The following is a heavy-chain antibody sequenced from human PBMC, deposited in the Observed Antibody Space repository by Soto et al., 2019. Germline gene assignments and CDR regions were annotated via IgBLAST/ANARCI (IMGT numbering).Heavy chain of an antibody. J-gene: IGHJ4*02. V-gene: IGHV3-48*01. CDR1: GFTLGTYS. D-gene: IGHD3-3*02. CDR2: ISSSGVTI. Sequence: GGSLRLSCVGSGFTLGTYSLHWVRQAPGKGLEWVSYISSSGVTIYYADSVKGRFTISRDNDKKSLYLEMNSLRVEDTAVYYCARISFDAFLATYYVDYWGQGALVTVSS. CDR3: ARISFDAFLATYYVDY.